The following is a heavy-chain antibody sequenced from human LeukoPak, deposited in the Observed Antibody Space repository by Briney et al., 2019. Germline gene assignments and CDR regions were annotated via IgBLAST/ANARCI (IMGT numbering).Heavy chain of an antibody. D-gene: IGHD5-18*01. Sequence: QPGRSLRLSCAASGFTFSNYAMHWVRQAPGKGLEWVAVISYDGSNKYYADSVKGRSTISRDDSKNTLYVQMNSLRAEDTAVYYCARESRIQLWLLDYWGQGTLVTVSS. CDR3: ARESRIQLWLLDY. V-gene: IGHV3-30-3*01. J-gene: IGHJ4*02. CDR1: GFTFSNYA. CDR2: ISYDGSNK.